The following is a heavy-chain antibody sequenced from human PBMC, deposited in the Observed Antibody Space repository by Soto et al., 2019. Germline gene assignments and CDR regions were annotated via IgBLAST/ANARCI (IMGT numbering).Heavy chain of an antibody. CDR2: ISAYNGNT. J-gene: IGHJ5*02. Sequence: ASVKVSCKASGYIFTNYGITWVRQAPGQGLEWMGWISAYNGNTNYAQKLQGSVTMTPDTSTSTAYMELRSLRSDDTAIYYCARESNGDSYTWFDPWGQGSLVTVSS. V-gene: IGHV1-18*01. CDR3: ARESNGDSYTWFDP. D-gene: IGHD4-17*01. CDR1: GYIFTNYG.